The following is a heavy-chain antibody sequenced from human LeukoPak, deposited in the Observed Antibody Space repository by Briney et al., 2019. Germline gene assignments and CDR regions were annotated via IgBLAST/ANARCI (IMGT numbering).Heavy chain of an antibody. CDR2: IYSGGST. CDR1: GFTVSSNY. CDR3: ARVGLGYSYGFDY. D-gene: IGHD5-18*01. V-gene: IGHV3-53*01. Sequence: GGSLRLSCAASGFTVSSNYMSWVRQAPGKGLEWVSVIYSGGSTYYADSVKGRFTISRDNSKNTLYLQMNSLRAEDTAVYYCARVGLGYSYGFDYWGRGTLVTVSS. J-gene: IGHJ4*02.